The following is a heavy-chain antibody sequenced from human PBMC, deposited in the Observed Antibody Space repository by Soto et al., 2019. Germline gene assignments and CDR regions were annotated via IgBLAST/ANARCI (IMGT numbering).Heavy chain of an antibody. V-gene: IGHV3-23*01. Sequence: SLRLSCAASGFTFSSYAMSWVRQAPGKGLEWVSAISGSGGSTYYADSVKGRFTISRDNSKNTLYLQMNSLRAEDTAVYYCAKDLPGYDYIWGSPSDYWGQGTLVTVSS. J-gene: IGHJ4*02. CDR1: GFTFSSYA. CDR2: ISGSGGST. D-gene: IGHD3-16*01. CDR3: AKDLPGYDYIWGSPSDY.